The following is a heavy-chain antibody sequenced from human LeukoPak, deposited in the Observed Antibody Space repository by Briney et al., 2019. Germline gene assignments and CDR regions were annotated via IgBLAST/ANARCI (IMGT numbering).Heavy chain of an antibody. CDR3: ARAFADGYNSSPFDY. CDR1: GVTFSSYS. Sequence: GGSLRLSCVASGVTFSSYSMNWVRQAPGKGLEWVSYISSSSSYIYYADSVKGRFTISRDNAKNSLYLQMNSLRAEDTAVYYCARAFADGYNSSPFDYWGQGTLVTVSS. V-gene: IGHV3-21*01. J-gene: IGHJ4*02. CDR2: ISSSSSYI. D-gene: IGHD5-24*01.